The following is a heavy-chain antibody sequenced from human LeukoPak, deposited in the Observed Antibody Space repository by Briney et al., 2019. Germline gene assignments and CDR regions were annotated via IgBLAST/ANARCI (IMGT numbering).Heavy chain of an antibody. Sequence: PSETLSLTCTVSGGSISSYYWSWIRQPPGKGLEWIGYIYYSGSTNYNPSLKSRVTISVDTSKNQFSLKLSSVTAADTAVYYCARDSPYCSSISCYFSFDPWGQGTLVTVSS. D-gene: IGHD2-2*01. J-gene: IGHJ5*02. CDR1: GGSISSYY. V-gene: IGHV4-59*01. CDR2: IYYSGST. CDR3: ARDSPYCSSISCYFSFDP.